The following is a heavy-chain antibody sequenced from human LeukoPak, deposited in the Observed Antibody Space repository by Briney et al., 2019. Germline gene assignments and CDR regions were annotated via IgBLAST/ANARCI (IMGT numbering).Heavy chain of an antibody. CDR2: ISGSGGST. Sequence: GGSLRLSCAASGFTFSSYAMSWVRQAPGKGLEWVSAISGSGGSTYYADSVKGRFTISRDNSKNTLYLQMNSLRVEDTAVYYCARAVSGYVLDWFDPWGQGTLVTVSS. V-gene: IGHV3-23*01. CDR3: ARAVSGYVLDWFDP. CDR1: GFTFSSYA. D-gene: IGHD3-22*01. J-gene: IGHJ5*02.